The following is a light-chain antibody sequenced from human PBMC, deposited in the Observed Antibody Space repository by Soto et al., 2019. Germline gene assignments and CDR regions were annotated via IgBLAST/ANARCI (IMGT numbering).Light chain of an antibody. V-gene: IGKV3-15*01. CDR3: QQYDNWPPYT. CDR1: QSVSTN. J-gene: IGKJ2*01. Sequence: EILMTQSPATLSVSPGERATLSCRASQSVSTNLAWYQQKPGQAPMLLIYGASTRATGIPARFSGSGSGTEFTLTISSLQSEDFAVYYCQQYDNWPPYTFGQGTKLEIK. CDR2: GAS.